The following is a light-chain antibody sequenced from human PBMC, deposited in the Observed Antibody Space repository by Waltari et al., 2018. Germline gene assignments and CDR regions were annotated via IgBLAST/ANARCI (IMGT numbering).Light chain of an antibody. V-gene: IGKV1-33*01. CDR3: QRYDHLPLT. CDR1: RDIGKY. Sequence: DMQMTPSPSSLSVSVGDRVTITCQASRDIGKYLNWYQHKPGRAPKVLIYDASTLAKGVPSRFSGSGAGTHFTLTINTLQPEDFAIYYCQRYDHLPLTFGGGTKVDVK. CDR2: DAS. J-gene: IGKJ4*01.